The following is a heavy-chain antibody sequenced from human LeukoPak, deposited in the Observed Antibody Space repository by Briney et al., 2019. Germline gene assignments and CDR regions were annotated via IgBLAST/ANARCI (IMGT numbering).Heavy chain of an antibody. V-gene: IGHV3-30*04. CDR2: ISYDGGNT. D-gene: IGHD4-23*01. Sequence: GGSLRLSCAASGFTFNTYAMHWVRQAPGKGLEWVAVISYDGGNTYYADSVKGRFTISRDNSKNTLYLQMNSLRAEDTAVYYCARDDYGGNGGAFDIWGQGTMVTVSS. CDR1: GFTFNTYA. CDR3: ARDDYGGNGGAFDI. J-gene: IGHJ3*02.